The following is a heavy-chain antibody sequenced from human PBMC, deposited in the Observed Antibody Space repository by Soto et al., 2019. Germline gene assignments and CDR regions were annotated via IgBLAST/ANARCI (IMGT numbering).Heavy chain of an antibody. CDR2: IWSDGSNK. CDR3: VREKFGDDFDF. CDR1: GFTFTNYA. Sequence: QVQPVESGGGVVQPGRSLRLSCAASGFTFTNYAMHWVRQAPGKEPEWVAIIWSDGSNKYYADSVKGRFTISRDNSKNTLYLQMNSLTAENTAVYYCVREKFGDDFDFWGQGTLVTVSS. D-gene: IGHD2-21*02. V-gene: IGHV3-33*01. J-gene: IGHJ4*02.